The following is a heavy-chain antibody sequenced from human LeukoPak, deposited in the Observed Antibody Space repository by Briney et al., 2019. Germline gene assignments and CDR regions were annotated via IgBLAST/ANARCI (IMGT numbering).Heavy chain of an antibody. J-gene: IGHJ5*02. Sequence: SETLSLTCAVYGGSFSGYYWSWLRQPPGMGLEWIGEINHSGSTNYNPSLKSRVTISVDTSKNQFSLKLSSVTAAGTAVYYCARIQDIVVVPAAVNWFDPWGQGTLVTVSS. CDR1: GGSFSGYY. CDR3: ARIQDIVVVPAAVNWFDP. D-gene: IGHD2-2*01. V-gene: IGHV4-34*01. CDR2: INHSGST.